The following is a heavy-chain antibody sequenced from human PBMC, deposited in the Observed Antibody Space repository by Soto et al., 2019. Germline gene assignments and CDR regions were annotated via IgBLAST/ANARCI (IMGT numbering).Heavy chain of an antibody. CDR3: ARVIHYYDRGLLDY. V-gene: IGHV3-48*03. CDR2: ISSSGSTI. Sequence: GGSLRLSCAASGFTFSSYEMNWVRQAPGKGLEWVSYISSSGSTIYYADSVKGRFTISRDNAKNSLYLQMNSLRAEDTAVYYCARVIHYYDRGLLDYWGQGTLVTVSS. J-gene: IGHJ4*02. CDR1: GFTFSSYE. D-gene: IGHD3-22*01.